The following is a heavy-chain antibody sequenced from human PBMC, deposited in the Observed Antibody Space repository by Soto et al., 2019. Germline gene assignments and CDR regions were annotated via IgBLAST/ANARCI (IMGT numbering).Heavy chain of an antibody. V-gene: IGHV1-69*01. CDR2: IIPIFGTA. D-gene: IGHD1-26*01. J-gene: IGHJ6*02. Sequence: QVQLVQSGAEVKKPGSSVKVSCKASGGTFSSYAISWVRQAPGQVLEWMGGIIPIFGTANYAHKLQVRVQIPADESPSTADMELSSLRSEDTAVYYCARDRDSGSYSLYYCGMDVWGQGTTVTVSS. CDR1: GGTFSSYA. CDR3: ARDRDSGSYSLYYCGMDV.